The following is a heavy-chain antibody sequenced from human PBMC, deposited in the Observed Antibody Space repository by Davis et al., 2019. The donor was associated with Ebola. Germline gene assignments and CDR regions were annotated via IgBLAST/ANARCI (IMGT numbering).Heavy chain of an antibody. V-gene: IGHV1-2*04. D-gene: IGHD1-26*01. CDR2: INPNSGGT. CDR3: ARGSYSGSYYEGLGY. CDR1: GYTFTGYY. J-gene: IGHJ4*02. Sequence: AASVTVSCKASGYTFTGYYMHWVRQAPGQGLEWMGWINPNSGGTNYAQKFQGWVTMTRDTPISTAYMELSRLRSDDTAVYYCARGSYSGSYYEGLGYWGQGTLVTVSS.